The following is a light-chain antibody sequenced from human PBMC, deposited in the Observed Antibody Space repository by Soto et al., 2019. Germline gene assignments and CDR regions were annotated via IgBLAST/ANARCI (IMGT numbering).Light chain of an antibody. CDR1: QSILFSSNNKNF. J-gene: IGKJ3*01. V-gene: IGKV4-1*01. CDR2: WAS. CDR3: QQYYNTPFT. Sequence: DIVMTQSPDSLAVSLGERATINCKSSQSILFSSNNKNFLAWYQQKPGQPPKLLISWASTRESGVPARFSGSGSGTDFTLTISSLQAEDVAVYYCQQYYNTPFTFGPGTKVDIK.